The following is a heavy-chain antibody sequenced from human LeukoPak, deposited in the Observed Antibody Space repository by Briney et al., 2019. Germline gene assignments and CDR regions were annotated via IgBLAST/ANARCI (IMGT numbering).Heavy chain of an antibody. Sequence: GGSLRLSCAASGFTFSSYAMSWVRQAPGKGLEWVSAISGSGGSTYYADSVKGRFTISRDNAMNTLFLQMNGLRPDDTAVYYCVRGSSYRSGWYNYFDSWGPGTRVTVSS. CDR1: GFTFSSYA. CDR2: ISGSGGST. V-gene: IGHV3-23*01. J-gene: IGHJ4*02. D-gene: IGHD6-19*01. CDR3: VRGSSYRSGWYNYFDS.